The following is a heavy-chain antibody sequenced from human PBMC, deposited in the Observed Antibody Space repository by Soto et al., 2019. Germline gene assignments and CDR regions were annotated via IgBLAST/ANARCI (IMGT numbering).Heavy chain of an antibody. CDR3: ARGGALPYYYGMDV. CDR2: IKQDGSEK. V-gene: IGHV3-7*03. CDR1: GFTFSSYL. Sequence: GGSLILSCSASGFTFSSYLMSWVRQAPGKGLEWVANIKQDGSEKYYVDSVKGRFTISRDNAKNSLYLQMNSLRAEDTAVYYCARGGALPYYYGMDVWGQGTTVTVSS. J-gene: IGHJ6*02.